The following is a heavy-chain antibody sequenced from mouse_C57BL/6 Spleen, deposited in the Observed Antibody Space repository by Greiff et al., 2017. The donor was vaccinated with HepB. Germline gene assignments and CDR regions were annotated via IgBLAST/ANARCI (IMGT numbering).Heavy chain of an antibody. D-gene: IGHD2-3*01. V-gene: IGHV1-69*01. CDR2: IDPSDSYT. Sequence: QVQLKQPGAELVMPGASVKLSCKASGYTFTSYWMHWVKQRPGQGLEWIGEIDPSDSYTNYNQKFKGKSTLTVDKSSSTAYTQLSSLTSEDSAVYYCARYDGYYLFDYWGQGTTLTVSS. J-gene: IGHJ2*01. CDR1: GYTFTSYW. CDR3: ARYDGYYLFDY.